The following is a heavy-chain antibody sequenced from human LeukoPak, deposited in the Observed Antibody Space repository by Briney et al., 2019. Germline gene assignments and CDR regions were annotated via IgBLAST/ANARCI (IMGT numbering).Heavy chain of an antibody. J-gene: IGHJ4*02. D-gene: IGHD3-10*01. CDR3: VRAKLRGPVDY. CDR1: GGSISSDGYY. CDR2: IYDSGGT. Sequence: SETLSLTCTVSGGSISSDGYYWSWIPQHQGKGLEWIGYIYDSGGTYYNPSLKSRVTISVDTYKNQFSLKLGSVTAADTAVYYCVRAKLRGPVDYWGQGTLVSVSS. V-gene: IGHV4-31*03.